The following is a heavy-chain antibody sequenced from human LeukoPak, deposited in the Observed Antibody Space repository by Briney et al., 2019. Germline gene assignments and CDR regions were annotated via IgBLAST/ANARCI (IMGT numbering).Heavy chain of an antibody. J-gene: IGHJ4*02. D-gene: IGHD2/OR15-2a*01. CDR1: GGSLSSSTYY. CDR2: IYYSGST. V-gene: IGHV4-39*02. Sequence: KPSETPSLTCTFSGGSLSSSTYYWGWVRQPPGKGPGWVGTIYYSGSTYYNPSLKSRVTISGDASKNHFSLNLTSMTAADTAVYYCARLPKGLYDYAYWGQGTLVTVSS. CDR3: ARLPKGLYDYAY.